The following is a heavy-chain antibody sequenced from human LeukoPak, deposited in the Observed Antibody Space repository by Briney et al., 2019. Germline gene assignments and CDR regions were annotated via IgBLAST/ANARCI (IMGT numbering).Heavy chain of an antibody. D-gene: IGHD4-17*01. V-gene: IGHV5-51*01. J-gene: IGHJ4*02. CDR3: TRQVNDYGDYEGYYFDY. CDR2: IYPGDSDT. Sequence: ESLKISCKGSGDRFTSYWIGWVRQMPGKGPEWMGNIYPGDSDTRYSPSFQGQFTISADKSIRTAYLQWSSLKASDTAMYYCTRQVNDYGDYEGYYFDYWGQGTLVTVCS. CDR1: GDRFTSYW.